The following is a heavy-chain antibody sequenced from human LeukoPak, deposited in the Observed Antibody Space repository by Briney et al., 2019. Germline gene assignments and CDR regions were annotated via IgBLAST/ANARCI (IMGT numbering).Heavy chain of an antibody. D-gene: IGHD3-22*01. V-gene: IGHV4-39*01. CDR2: VYYSGST. CDR1: GGSISSSSYY. J-gene: IGHJ4*02. Sequence: SETLSLTCTVSGGSISSSSYYWGWIRQPPGKGLEWIGSVYYSGSTYYNPSLKSRVTISVDTSKNQFSLKLSSVTAADTAVYYCARQTFITGIDYWGQGTLATVSS. CDR3: ARQTFITGIDY.